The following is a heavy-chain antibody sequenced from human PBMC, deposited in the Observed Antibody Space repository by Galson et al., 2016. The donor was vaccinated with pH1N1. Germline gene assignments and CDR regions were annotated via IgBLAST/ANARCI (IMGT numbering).Heavy chain of an antibody. CDR1: GGTFTNYA. CDR2: LIPILGTP. J-gene: IGHJ6*02. V-gene: IGHV1-69*13. Sequence: SVKVSCKASGGTFTNYAINWVRQAPGQGLEWMGGLIPILGTPDYAQTLQGRVTITADENTNTAYMEMSSLRAEDTAVYYCARGFSGYVRLEYNQNGMDVWGQGTTVTVSS. D-gene: IGHD5-12*01. CDR3: ARGFSGYVRLEYNQNGMDV.